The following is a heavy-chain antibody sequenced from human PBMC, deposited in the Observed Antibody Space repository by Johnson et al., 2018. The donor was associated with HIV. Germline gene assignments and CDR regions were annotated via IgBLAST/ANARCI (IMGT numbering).Heavy chain of an antibody. V-gene: IGHV3-23*04. CDR2: ISGSGGST. CDR1: GFTFSSYA. D-gene: IGHD4-17*01. CDR3: AKDRMYDYGDYGGAFDI. J-gene: IGHJ3*02. Sequence: EVQLVESGGGLVQPGGSLRLSCAASGFTFSSYAMSWVRQAPGKGLEWVSAISGSGGSTYYADSVTGRFTLSRDNSKNTLYLQMNSLRAEDTAVYYCAKDRMYDYGDYGGAFDIWGQGTMVTVSS.